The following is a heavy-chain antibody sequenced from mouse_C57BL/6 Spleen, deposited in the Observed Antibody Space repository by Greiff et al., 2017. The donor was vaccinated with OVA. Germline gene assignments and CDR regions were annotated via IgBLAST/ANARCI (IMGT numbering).Heavy chain of an antibody. CDR3: ARRDGSSYFDD. Sequence: VHVKQSGPELVKPGDSVKISCKASGYSFTGYFMNWVMQSPGQSLEWIGRINPYNGDTFYNQKFKGKATLTVDKSSSTAHMELRSLTSEDSAGYYCARRDGSSYFDDWGQGTTLTVAS. J-gene: IGHJ2*01. D-gene: IGHD1-1*01. CDR1: GYSFTGYF. V-gene: IGHV1-20*01. CDR2: INPYNGDT.